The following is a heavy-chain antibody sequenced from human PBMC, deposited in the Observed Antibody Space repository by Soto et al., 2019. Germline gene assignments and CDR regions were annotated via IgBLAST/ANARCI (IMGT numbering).Heavy chain of an antibody. J-gene: IGHJ4*02. D-gene: IGHD1-26*01. CDR2: IYYSGTT. CDR1: GGPITTGGHF. Sequence: QVQLQESGPGLLQASQTLSLTCTVSGGPITTGGHFGSWIRRSPGKGLEWIGYIYYSGTTHYNPSLKSRVTISIDTSKKQFSLNLSSVTAADTAVYYCARAVSGSYLDSWGQGTLVTVSS. V-gene: IGHV4-31*03. CDR3: ARAVSGSYLDS.